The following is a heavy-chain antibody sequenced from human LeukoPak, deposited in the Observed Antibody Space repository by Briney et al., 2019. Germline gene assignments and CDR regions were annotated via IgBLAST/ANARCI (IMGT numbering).Heavy chain of an antibody. CDR3: ARESVVYYDILTGYSPLDY. CDR1: GFTFSSYG. V-gene: IGHV3-33*01. D-gene: IGHD3-9*01. CDR2: IWYDGSNK. Sequence: GGSLRLSCAASGFTFSSYGMHWVRQAPGKGLEWVAVIWYDGSNKYYADSVKGRFTISRDNSKNTLYLQMNGLRAEDTAVYYCARESVVYYDILTGYSPLDYWGQGTLVTVSS. J-gene: IGHJ4*02.